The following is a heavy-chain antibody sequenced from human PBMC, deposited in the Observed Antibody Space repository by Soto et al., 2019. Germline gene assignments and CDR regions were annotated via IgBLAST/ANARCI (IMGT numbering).Heavy chain of an antibody. V-gene: IGHV3-15*01. CDR2: IKSETDGGTT. CDR1: GFTFSNAW. D-gene: IGHD3-22*01. CDR3: TTTCVVVITTRYYDY. J-gene: IGHJ4*02. Sequence: EVQLVESGGGLVKPGGSLRLSCAASGFTFSNAWMSWVRQAPGKGLEWVGRIKSETDGGTTDYAAPVKGRFTISRDDSQNTLYLPMNSLKTEDTAVYFCTTTCVVVITTRYYDYWGQGTLVTVFS.